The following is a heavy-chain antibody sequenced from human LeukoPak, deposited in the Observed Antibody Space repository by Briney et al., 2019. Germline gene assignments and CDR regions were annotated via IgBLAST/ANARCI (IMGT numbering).Heavy chain of an antibody. J-gene: IGHJ3*02. CDR3: ARGPVGGATYYDGDAFDI. CDR1: GGSISSYY. CDR2: IYYSGST. Sequence: SETLSLTCTVSGGSISSYYWSWIRQSPGKGLEWIGYIYYSGSTNYNPSLKSRVTISVDTSKNQFSLKLSSVTAVDTAVYYCARGPVGGATYYDGDAFDIWGQGTMVTVSS. V-gene: IGHV4-59*01. D-gene: IGHD1-26*01.